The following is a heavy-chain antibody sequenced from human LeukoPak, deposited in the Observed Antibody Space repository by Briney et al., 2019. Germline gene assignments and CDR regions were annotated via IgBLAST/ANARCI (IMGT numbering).Heavy chain of an antibody. Sequence: AGGSLRLSCAASGFTFSSYGMSWVRQAPGKGLEWVSGISGTGGADAGSTYYADSVKGRFTISRDNSKNTLYLQMNSLRAEDTAVYYCAALDHGHDYWGQGTLVTVSS. CDR3: AALDHGHDY. CDR2: ISGTGGADAGST. V-gene: IGHV3-23*01. CDR1: GFTFSSYG. J-gene: IGHJ4*02.